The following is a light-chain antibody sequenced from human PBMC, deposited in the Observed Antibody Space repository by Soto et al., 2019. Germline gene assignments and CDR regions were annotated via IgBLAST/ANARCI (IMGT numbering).Light chain of an antibody. CDR1: QSISTY. Sequence: DIPMTQSPSSLSASVGDRVTITCRASQSISTYLNWYQQKAGLAPKLLIYAASSLQSGVPSRFSGSGSGTDFTLTISSLQPEDFATYYCQQTYSTPPTFGQGTKVDI. CDR3: QQTYSTPPT. V-gene: IGKV1-39*01. J-gene: IGKJ1*01. CDR2: AAS.